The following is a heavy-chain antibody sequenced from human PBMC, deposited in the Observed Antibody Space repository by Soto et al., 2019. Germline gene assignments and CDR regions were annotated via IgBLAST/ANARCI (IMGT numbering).Heavy chain of an antibody. D-gene: IGHD4-4*01. J-gene: IGHJ5*02. V-gene: IGHV3-13*05. CDR3: VRGGSNYAS. CDR1: GFTFSNYD. CDR2: IGAAHDP. Sequence: EVQLVESGGGLVQPGGSLRLSCAASGFTFSNYDMHWVRQVPGKGLEWVSAIGAAHDPYYLGSVKGRFTISRENAKNSVYLQMNGLRAGDSAVYYCVRGGSNYASWGQGTLVTVSS.